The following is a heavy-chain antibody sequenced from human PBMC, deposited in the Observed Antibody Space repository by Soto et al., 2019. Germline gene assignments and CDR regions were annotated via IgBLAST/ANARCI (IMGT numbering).Heavy chain of an antibody. CDR3: TTAFDVDTAMVSFDY. CDR2: IKSKTDGGTT. Sequence: GGSLRLSCAASGFTFSNAWMNWVRQAPGKGLEWVGRIKSKTDGGTTDHAAPVKGRFTISRDDSKNTLYLQMNSLKTEDTAVYYCTTAFDVDTAMVSFDYWGQGTLVTVSS. J-gene: IGHJ4*02. V-gene: IGHV3-15*07. D-gene: IGHD5-18*01. CDR1: GFTFSNAW.